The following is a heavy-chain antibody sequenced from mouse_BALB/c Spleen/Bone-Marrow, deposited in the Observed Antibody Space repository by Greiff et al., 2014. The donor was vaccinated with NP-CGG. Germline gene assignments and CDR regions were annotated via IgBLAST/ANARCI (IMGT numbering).Heavy chain of an antibody. CDR2: ISSGSSTI. D-gene: IGHD1-2*01. Sequence: DVQLVESGGGLVQPGGSRKLSCAASGFTFSSFGMHWVRQAPEKGLEWVAYISSGSSTIYYADTVKGRFTISRDNPKNTLFLQMTSLRSEDTDMYYCARERDYYGHWYFDVWGAGTTVTVSS. J-gene: IGHJ1*01. CDR3: ARERDYYGHWYFDV. CDR1: GFTFSSFG. V-gene: IGHV5-17*02.